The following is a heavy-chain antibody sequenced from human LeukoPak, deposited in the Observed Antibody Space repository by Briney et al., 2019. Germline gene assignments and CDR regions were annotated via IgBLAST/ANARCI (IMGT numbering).Heavy chain of an antibody. Sequence: SETLSLTCAVSGYSISSGYYWGWIRQPPGKGRGWIGSIYHSGSTYYNPSLKSRVTISVDTSKNHFSLRLSSVTAADTAVYYCARQGVLRFLEWLSDFDYWGQGTLVTVS. J-gene: IGHJ4*02. CDR3: ARQGVLRFLEWLSDFDY. D-gene: IGHD3-3*01. CDR1: GYSISSGYY. V-gene: IGHV4-38-2*01. CDR2: IYHSGST.